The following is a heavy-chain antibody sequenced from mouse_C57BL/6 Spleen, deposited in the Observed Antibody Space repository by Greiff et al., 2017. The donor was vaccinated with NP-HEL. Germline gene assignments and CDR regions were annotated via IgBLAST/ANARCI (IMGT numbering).Heavy chain of an antibody. CDR3: ARQSDAFAY. CDR2: IFPGGGYT. CDR1: GYTFTNYW. Sequence: QVQLQQSGAELVRPGTSVKMSCKASGYTFTNYWIGWAKQRPGHGLEWIGDIFPGGGYTNYNEKFKGKATLTADKSSSTAYMQFSSLTTEDSAIYYCARQSDAFAYWGQGTLVTVSA. V-gene: IGHV1-63*01. J-gene: IGHJ3*01. D-gene: IGHD2-13*01.